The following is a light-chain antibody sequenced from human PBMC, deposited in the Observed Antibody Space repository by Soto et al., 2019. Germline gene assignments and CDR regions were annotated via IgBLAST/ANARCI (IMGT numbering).Light chain of an antibody. CDR3: QQYGSSRDT. V-gene: IGKV3-20*01. CDR1: QSVSSSY. J-gene: IGKJ2*01. CDR2: GAS. Sequence: EIVLTQSPGTLSLSPGERATLSCRASQSVSSSYLAWYQQTPGQAPRLLIYGASSRATGIPDRFSGSGSGTDFTLTISRLEPEDFAVYYCQQYGSSRDTFGQGTKLEIK.